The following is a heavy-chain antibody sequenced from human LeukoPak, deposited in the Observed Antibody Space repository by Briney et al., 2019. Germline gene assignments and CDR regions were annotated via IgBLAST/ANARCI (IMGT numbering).Heavy chain of an antibody. V-gene: IGHV3-23*01. CDR3: AKGGVPDAFDI. CDR2: ISGSGTST. J-gene: IGHJ3*02. Sequence: PGGSLRLSCAASGFTFSIYAMSWVRQAPGKGLEWVSGISGSGTSTYDADSVKGRFTISRDNSKNTLYLQMNSLRAEDTAVYYCAKGGVPDAFDIWGQGTMVTVSS. CDR1: GFTFSIYA. D-gene: IGHD2-2*01.